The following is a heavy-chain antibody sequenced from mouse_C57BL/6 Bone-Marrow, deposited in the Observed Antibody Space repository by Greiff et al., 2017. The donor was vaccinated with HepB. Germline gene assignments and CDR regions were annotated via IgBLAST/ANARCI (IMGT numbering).Heavy chain of an antibody. CDR3: ARDLPFAY. Sequence: VHLVESGAELVKPGASVKISCKASGYAFSSYWMNWVKQRPGKGLEWIGQIYPGDGDTNYNGKFKGKATLTADKSSSTAYMQLSSLTSEDSAVYFCARDLPFAYWGQGTLVTVSA. CDR1: GYAFSSYW. V-gene: IGHV1-80*01. J-gene: IGHJ3*01. CDR2: IYPGDGDT.